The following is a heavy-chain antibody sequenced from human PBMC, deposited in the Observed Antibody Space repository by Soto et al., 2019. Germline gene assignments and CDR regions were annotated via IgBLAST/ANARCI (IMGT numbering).Heavy chain of an antibody. Sequence: QVQLVQPGAEVKKPGASVKVSCKASGYTFTSYDINWVRQATGQGLEWMGWMNPNGGNTGYAQKFQGRVTMTRNTSISTAYMELGSLGSEDTAVYYCARSSNSYGSSTSCYVFDAFDIWGQGTMVTVSS. CDR1: GYTFTSYD. V-gene: IGHV1-8*01. D-gene: IGHD2-2*01. CDR2: MNPNGGNT. J-gene: IGHJ3*02. CDR3: ARSSNSYGSSTSCYVFDAFDI.